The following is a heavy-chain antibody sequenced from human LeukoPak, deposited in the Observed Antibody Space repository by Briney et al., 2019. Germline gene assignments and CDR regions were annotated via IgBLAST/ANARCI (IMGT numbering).Heavy chain of an antibody. CDR1: GFTFSDFN. CDR2: ITGSGRTI. Sequence: GGPLRLSCAASGFTFSDFNMHWVREAPGKGLEWVSHITGSGRTIYYADSVKGRFTVSRDNAKNSLYLQMNSLRDEDTAVYYCARPSGSLAFDIWGQGTMVTVSS. V-gene: IGHV3-48*02. J-gene: IGHJ3*02. D-gene: IGHD1-26*01. CDR3: ARPSGSLAFDI.